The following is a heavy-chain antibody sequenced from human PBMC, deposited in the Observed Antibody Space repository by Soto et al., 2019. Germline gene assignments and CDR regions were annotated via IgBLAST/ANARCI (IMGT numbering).Heavy chain of an antibody. V-gene: IGHV3-23*01. D-gene: IGHD3-22*01. CDR2: ISGSGGVT. Sequence: EVELLESGGGLVQPGGSLRLSCVASGFTFKNYAMRWIRQAPGKGLEWVSGISGSGGVTYYADSVKGRFTISRDNSKNTLFLQMNSLRAEDTALYYCAKNRQFIRYYESAGHYDNWGQGTLVTVSS. J-gene: IGHJ4*02. CDR3: AKNRQFIRYYESAGHYDN. CDR1: GFTFKNYA.